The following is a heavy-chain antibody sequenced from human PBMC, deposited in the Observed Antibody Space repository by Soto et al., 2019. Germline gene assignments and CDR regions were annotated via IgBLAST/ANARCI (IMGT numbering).Heavy chain of an antibody. V-gene: IGHV3-33*01. CDR1: GFDFSSYG. D-gene: IGHD2-21*01. CDR2: LGFDGGGR. Sequence: QMQLVESGGGVVQPGTSLRLSCAASGFDFSSYGMHWVRQTPGKGLEWVAVLGFDGGGRYYADSVKGRLTISRDNSKKMLYLQMDSLRAGDTALYYCARELVRPDYAMDVWGQGTTVTVSS. J-gene: IGHJ6*02. CDR3: ARELVRPDYAMDV.